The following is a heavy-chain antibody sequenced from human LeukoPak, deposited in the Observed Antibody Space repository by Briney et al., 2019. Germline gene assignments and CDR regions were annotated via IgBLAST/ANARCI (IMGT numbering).Heavy chain of an antibody. Sequence: ASVKVSCKASGYTFTSYDINWVRQATGQGLEWMGWMNPNSGNTGYAQKFQGRVTMTTDTSTNTAYMELRSLRSDDTAVYYCARVILGGDIVIGYFQHWGQGTLVTVSS. CDR1: GYTFTSYD. CDR3: ARVILGGDIVIGYFQH. V-gene: IGHV1-8*02. CDR2: MNPNSGNT. J-gene: IGHJ1*01. D-gene: IGHD2/OR15-2a*01.